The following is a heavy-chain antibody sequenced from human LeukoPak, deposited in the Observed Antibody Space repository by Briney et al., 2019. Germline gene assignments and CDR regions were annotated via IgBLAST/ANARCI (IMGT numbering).Heavy chain of an antibody. Sequence: GGSLRLSCAASGFTFSSYWMHWVRQGPGKGLEYVSAIIGDGGSTYFTDSVKGRFTISRDYSKNTLYLQMSSLRPEDTAVYYCAKAWLVDRYSSPFDSWGQGTLVTVSS. CDR2: IIGDGGST. CDR3: AKAWLVDRYSSPFDS. J-gene: IGHJ5*01. CDR1: GFTFSSYW. V-gene: IGHV3-64D*06. D-gene: IGHD6-13*01.